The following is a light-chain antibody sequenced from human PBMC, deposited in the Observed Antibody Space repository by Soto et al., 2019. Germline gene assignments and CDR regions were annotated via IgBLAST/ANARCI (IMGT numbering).Light chain of an antibody. CDR1: QSVLYSSNNKNY. CDR3: QQYYRTPT. Sequence: DIVMTQSPDSLAVPLGERATINCKSSQSVLYSSNNKNYLAWYQQKPGQPPKLLIYWASTRESGVPDRFSGSGSGTNFTLTISSLQAEYVAVYYCQQYYRTPTVGQGTKFEIK. J-gene: IGKJ1*01. CDR2: WAS. V-gene: IGKV4-1*01.